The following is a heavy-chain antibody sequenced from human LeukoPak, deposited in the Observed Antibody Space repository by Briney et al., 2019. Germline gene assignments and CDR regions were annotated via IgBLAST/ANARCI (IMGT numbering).Heavy chain of an antibody. D-gene: IGHD5-12*01. CDR2: INQDGSTK. V-gene: IGHV3-7*01. CDR1: GFTFSSYW. J-gene: IGHJ4*02. CDR3: ARGVDVWTVATH. Sequence: AGGSLRLSCTASGFTFSSYWMNWVRQAPGTGLEWVANINQDGSTKYYLDSVKGRFTISRDNAKNSLYLQMNSLRAEDTAVYYCARGVDVWTVATHWGQGTLVTVSS.